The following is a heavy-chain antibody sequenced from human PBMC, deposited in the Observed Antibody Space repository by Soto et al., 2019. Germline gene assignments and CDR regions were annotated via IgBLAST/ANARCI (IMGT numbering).Heavy chain of an antibody. J-gene: IGHJ4*02. V-gene: IGHV4-59*01. Sequence: SETLSLTCTVSGGSISSFFWSWIRQPPGKGLEWIGYIFYSGSTNYNPSLKSRVTISVHTSKNQFSLKLTSVTAADTAVYYCARAGTAMVQLDYWGQEALVTVSS. D-gene: IGHD5-18*01. CDR2: IFYSGST. CDR1: GGSISSFF. CDR3: ARAGTAMVQLDY.